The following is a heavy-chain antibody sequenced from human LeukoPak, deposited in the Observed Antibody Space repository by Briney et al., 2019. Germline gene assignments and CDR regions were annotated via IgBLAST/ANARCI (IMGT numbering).Heavy chain of an antibody. Sequence: PGGSLRLSCAASGFTFSSYAMHWVRQAPGKGLEWVANIKQDGSEKYYVDSVKGRFTISRDNAKNALYLQMNSLRAEDTAVYYCARDTSGSYVTTYFDYWGQGTPVTVSS. J-gene: IGHJ4*02. V-gene: IGHV3-7*01. CDR1: GFTFSSYA. CDR3: ARDTSGSYVTTYFDY. CDR2: IKQDGSEK. D-gene: IGHD3-10*01.